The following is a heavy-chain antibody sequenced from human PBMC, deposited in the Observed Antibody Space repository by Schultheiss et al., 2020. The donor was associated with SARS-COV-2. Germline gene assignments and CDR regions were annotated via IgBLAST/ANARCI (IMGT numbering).Heavy chain of an antibody. D-gene: IGHD2-15*01. CDR3: ARADPDCSGGTCYPDY. V-gene: IGHV1-2*02. CDR2: INPNNGGT. Sequence: ASVKVSCKASGYTFSDYYMHWVRQAPGQGFEWMGWINPNNGGTNYAQKFQGRVTMTRDTSISTAYMELSRLRSDDTAVYFCARADPDCSGGTCYPDYWGQGTLVTVSS. CDR1: GYTFSDYY. J-gene: IGHJ4*02.